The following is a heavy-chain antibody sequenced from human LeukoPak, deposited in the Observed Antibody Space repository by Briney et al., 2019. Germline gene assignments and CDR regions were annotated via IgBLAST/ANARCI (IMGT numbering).Heavy chain of an antibody. J-gene: IGHJ5*02. CDR1: GGSINTYY. V-gene: IGHV4-4*07. CDR3: ARPQSGLGGFDP. Sequence: SDTLSLTCTVSGGSINTYYWSWIPHPAAKGLEWIGRIYSTGITTYNPSLTGRVTMSVDTSKNQFALKLSSVTAADTAVYSCARPQSGLGGFDPWGQGILVTVSS. CDR2: IYSTGIT.